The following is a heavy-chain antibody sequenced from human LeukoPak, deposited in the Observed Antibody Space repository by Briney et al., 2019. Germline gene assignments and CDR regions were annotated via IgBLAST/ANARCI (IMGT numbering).Heavy chain of an antibody. CDR2: INPNSGGT. CDR1: GYTFTGYY. D-gene: IGHD3-9*01. J-gene: IGHJ4*02. Sequence: GASVKVSCKASGYTFTGYYMHWVRQAPGQGLEWMGWINPNSGGTNYAQKFQGRVTMTRDTSISTAYMELSRLRSDDTAVYYCARAPPYYDILTGYSTSYYFDYWGQGTLVTVSS. CDR3: ARAPPYYDILTGYSTSYYFDY. V-gene: IGHV1-2*02.